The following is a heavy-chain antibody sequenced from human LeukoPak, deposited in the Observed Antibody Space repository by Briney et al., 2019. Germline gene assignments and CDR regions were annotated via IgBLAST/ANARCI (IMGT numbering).Heavy chain of an antibody. CDR2: IYSGGST. J-gene: IGHJ4*02. D-gene: IGHD3-10*01. CDR3: ARLPYKAYGSAY. Sequence: PGGSLRLSCAASGFTVSSNYMSWVRQAPGKGLEWVSVIYSGGSTYYADSVEGRFTISRDNSKNTLYLQMNSLRAKDTAVYYCARLPYKAYGSAYWGQGTLVTVSS. V-gene: IGHV3-53*01. CDR1: GFTVSSNY.